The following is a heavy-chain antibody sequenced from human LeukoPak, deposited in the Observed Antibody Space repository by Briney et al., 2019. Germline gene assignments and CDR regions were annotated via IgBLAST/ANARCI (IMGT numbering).Heavy chain of an antibody. CDR1: GGSISSYY. Sequence: SQTLSLTCTVSGGSISSYYWSWIRQPAGKGLEWIGRIYTSGSTNYNPSLKSRVTMSVDTSKNQFSLKLSSVTAADTAVYYCAIVVVTATKGLDAFDIWGQGTMVTVSS. D-gene: IGHD2-21*02. J-gene: IGHJ3*02. CDR3: AIVVVTATKGLDAFDI. CDR2: IYTSGST. V-gene: IGHV4-4*07.